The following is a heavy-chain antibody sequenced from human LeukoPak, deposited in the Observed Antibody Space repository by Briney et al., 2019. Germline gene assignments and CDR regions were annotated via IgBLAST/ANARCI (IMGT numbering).Heavy chain of an antibody. CDR3: ATYHQWFDP. CDR2: MYYSGST. CDR1: GGSISSSSSY. D-gene: IGHD1-14*01. Sequence: SETLSLTCTVSGGSISSSSSYWGWIRQSPGKGLEWIGNMYYSGSTYYNPPLKSRVTISVDASRNLFSLKLSSVTAADTAVYYCATYHQWFDPWGQGTLVTVSS. J-gene: IGHJ5*02. V-gene: IGHV4-39*02.